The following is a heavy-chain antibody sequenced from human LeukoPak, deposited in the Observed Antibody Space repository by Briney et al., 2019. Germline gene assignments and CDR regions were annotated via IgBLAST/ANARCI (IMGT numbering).Heavy chain of an antibody. J-gene: IGHJ6*03. CDR1: GFTFSSYG. CDR2: ISGSGGST. Sequence: GGSLRLSCAASGFTFSSYGMSWVRQAPGKGLEWVAAISGSGGSTYYADSVKGRFTISRDKSKTTLYLQMNSLRAEDTAVYYCAKGYCSGGSCYSGFAYYMDVWGKGTTVTVSS. V-gene: IGHV3-23*01. D-gene: IGHD2-15*01. CDR3: AKGYCSGGSCYSGFAYYMDV.